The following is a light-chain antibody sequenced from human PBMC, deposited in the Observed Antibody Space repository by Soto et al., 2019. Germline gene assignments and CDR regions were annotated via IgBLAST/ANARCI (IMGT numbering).Light chain of an antibody. V-gene: IGKV3-15*01. Sequence: EIVMTQSPATLSVSPGERATLSCRASQSVSSNLVWYQQKPGQAPRLLIYGASTRATGIPARFSGSGSGTEFTLTLSSLQSEDFAVYYCQQYNNWLAVAFGQGTKVEIK. CDR3: QQYNNWLAVA. J-gene: IGKJ1*01. CDR2: GAS. CDR1: QSVSSN.